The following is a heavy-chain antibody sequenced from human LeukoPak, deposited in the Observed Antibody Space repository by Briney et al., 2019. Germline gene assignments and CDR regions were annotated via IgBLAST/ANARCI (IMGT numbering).Heavy chain of an antibody. Sequence: GGSLRLSCAASGFTFSSYGMHWVRQAPGKGLDWVTFIRYDESNKYYADSVKGRFTISRDNSKNTLYLQMNSLRAEDTAVYYCAREGNYYDSSGYYYGGVLDYWGQGTLVTVSS. D-gene: IGHD3-22*01. CDR3: AREGNYYDSSGYYYGGVLDY. V-gene: IGHV3-30*02. J-gene: IGHJ4*02. CDR2: IRYDESNK. CDR1: GFTFSSYG.